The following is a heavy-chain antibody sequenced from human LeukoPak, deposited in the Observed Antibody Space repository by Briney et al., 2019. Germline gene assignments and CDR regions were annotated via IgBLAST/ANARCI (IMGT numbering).Heavy chain of an antibody. D-gene: IGHD3-3*02. CDR3: ARGIASLEAPYFDY. CDR1: GYSFSNYW. Sequence: GESLKISCKGSGYSFSNYWIGWVRQMPGRGLEFVAIIYPGDSGTRYSPSFQGQVTISADKSLSTAYLQWNSLKASDTAMYYCARGIASLEAPYFDYWGQGTLVTVSS. J-gene: IGHJ4*02. V-gene: IGHV5-51*01. CDR2: IYPGDSGT.